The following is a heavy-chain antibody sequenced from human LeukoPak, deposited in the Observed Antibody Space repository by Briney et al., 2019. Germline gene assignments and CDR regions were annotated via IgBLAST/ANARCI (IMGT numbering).Heavy chain of an antibody. V-gene: IGHV3-23*01. J-gene: IGHJ4*02. CDR2: ISGSGGST. Sequence: GGSLRLSCAASGFTFSSYAMSWVRQAPGKGLEWVSAISGSGGSTYYADSVKGRFTISRDNSKNTLYLQMNSLRAEDTAVYYCAKARTVVVTAIRGFDYWGQGTLVTVSS. CDR1: GFTFSSYA. CDR3: AKARTVVVTAIRGFDY. D-gene: IGHD2-21*02.